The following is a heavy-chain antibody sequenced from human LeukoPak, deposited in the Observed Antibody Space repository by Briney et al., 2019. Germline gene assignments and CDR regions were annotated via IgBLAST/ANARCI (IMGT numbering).Heavy chain of an antibody. V-gene: IGHV3-7*01. J-gene: IGHJ4*02. CDR1: GFTFSSYC. D-gene: IGHD3-3*01. Sequence: PGGSLRLSCAASGFTFSSYCMSWVRQAPGKGLEWVANIKQDGSEKSYVDSVKGRFTISRDNAKNSLYLQMNSLRAEDTAVYYCARDRKLPFWSGYYGPYFDYWGQGTLVTVSS. CDR3: ARDRKLPFWSGYYGPYFDY. CDR2: IKQDGSEK.